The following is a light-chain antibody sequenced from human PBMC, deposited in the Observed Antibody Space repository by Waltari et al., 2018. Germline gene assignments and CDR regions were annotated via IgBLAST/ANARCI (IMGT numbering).Light chain of an antibody. CDR1: QSVGTS. CDR2: HAS. CDR3: QMYVRLPAT. J-gene: IGKJ1*01. V-gene: IGKV3-20*01. Sequence: EIVLTQSPGTLSLYPGDRATLSCRASQSVGTSLAWYQQKPGQAPRLLIYHASVWATGIPDRFSGGGSGTDFSLTISRLEPEDFAVYYCQMYVRLPATFGQGTKVEVK.